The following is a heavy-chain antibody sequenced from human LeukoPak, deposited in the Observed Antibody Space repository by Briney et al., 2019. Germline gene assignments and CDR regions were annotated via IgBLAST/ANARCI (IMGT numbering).Heavy chain of an antibody. V-gene: IGHV1-2*02. CDR1: GYTFTGYY. CDR2: INPNSGGT. J-gene: IGHJ4*02. D-gene: IGHD3-3*01. CDR3: ARDTPIFGVVIIYY. Sequence: ASVKVSCKASGYTFTGYYMHWVRQAPGQGLEWMGWINPNSGGTSYAQKFQGRVTMTRDTSISTAYMELSRLRSDDTAVYYCARDTPIFGVVIIYYWGQGTLVTVSS.